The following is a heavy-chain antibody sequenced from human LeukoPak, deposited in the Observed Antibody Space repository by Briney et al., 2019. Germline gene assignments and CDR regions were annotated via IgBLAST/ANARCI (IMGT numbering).Heavy chain of an antibody. CDR3: ARAPIAVAGGFDY. V-gene: IGHV1-69*13. CDR2: IIPIFGTA. D-gene: IGHD6-19*01. Sequence: ASVKVSCTASGGTFSSYAISWVRQAPGQGLEWMGGIIPIFGTANYAQKFQGRVTITADESTSTAYMELSSLRSEDTAVYYCARAPIAVAGGFDYWGQGTLVTVSS. CDR1: GGTFSSYA. J-gene: IGHJ4*02.